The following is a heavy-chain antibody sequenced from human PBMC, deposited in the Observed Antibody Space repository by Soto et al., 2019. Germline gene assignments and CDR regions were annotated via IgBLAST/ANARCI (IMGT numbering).Heavy chain of an antibody. V-gene: IGHV4-39*01. J-gene: IGHJ6*02. Sequence: PSETLSLTCTVSGGSISAHTHYWSWIRQSPGGGLEWIASIYYSGTTYYNPSLQNRLTISADSPKNQVSLLLTSVTAADTAFYCCARRKVVNTSGSNYWYFALEGWGPGTRVTVSS. CDR3: ARRKVVNTSGSNYWYFALEG. CDR1: GGSISAHTHY. D-gene: IGHD2-21*01. CDR2: IYYSGTT.